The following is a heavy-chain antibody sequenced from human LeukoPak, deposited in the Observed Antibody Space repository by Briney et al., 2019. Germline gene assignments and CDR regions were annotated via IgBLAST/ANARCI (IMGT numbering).Heavy chain of an antibody. CDR2: IYSTGST. D-gene: IGHD3-16*02. CDR3: TRDPALYDYVWGSYRYTGKRTESPTNNWFDP. J-gene: IGHJ5*02. CDR1: GGSISSSY. Sequence: PSETLSLTCTVSGGSISSSYWSWIRQPPGKGLEWIGYIYSTGSTKYSPSLKSRVTMSVDKSKNQFSLKLSSVTAADTAVYYCTRDPALYDYVWGSYRYTGKRTESPTNNWFDPWGQGTLVTVSS. V-gene: IGHV4-4*08.